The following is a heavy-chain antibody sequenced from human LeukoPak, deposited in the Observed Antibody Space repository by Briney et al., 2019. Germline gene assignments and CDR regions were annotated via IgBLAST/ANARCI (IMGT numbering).Heavy chain of an antibody. CDR1: GFTFSSYW. D-gene: IGHD3-22*01. CDR2: IKQDGSEK. V-gene: IGHV3-7*01. Sequence: GGSLRLSCAASGFTFSSYWLSWVRQAPGKGLEWVANIKQDGSEKYHVDSVKGRFTISRDNAKNSLYLQMNSLRAEDTAVYYCARDLLATMIVVASDAFDIWGQGTMVTVSS. J-gene: IGHJ3*02. CDR3: ARDLLATMIVVASDAFDI.